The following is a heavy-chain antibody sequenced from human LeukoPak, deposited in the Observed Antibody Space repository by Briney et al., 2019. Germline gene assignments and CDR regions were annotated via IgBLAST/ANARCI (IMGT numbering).Heavy chain of an antibody. Sequence: SETLSLTCTVSGGSISSYYWSWIRQPPGKGLEWIGYIYYSGSTNYNPSLKSRVTISVDTSKNQFSLKLSSVTAADTAVYYCARARAYHYGAGSSLYSMDVWGKGTTVTVSP. CDR2: IYYSGST. CDR3: ARARAYHYGAGSSLYSMDV. J-gene: IGHJ6*04. D-gene: IGHD3-10*01. V-gene: IGHV4-59*01. CDR1: GGSISSYY.